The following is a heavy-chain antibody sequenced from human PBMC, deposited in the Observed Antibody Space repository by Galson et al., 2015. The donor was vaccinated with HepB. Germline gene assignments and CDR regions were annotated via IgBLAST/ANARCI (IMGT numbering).Heavy chain of an antibody. D-gene: IGHD5-18*01. J-gene: IGHJ4*02. Sequence: SLRLSCAASGFTFGTYGMHWVRQAPGKGLEWVAVIWYDGSNEYYADSVRGRFTISRDNSRNTLYLRLNTLRAEDTAVYYCVRGSGYSYAYPFDRWGQGTLVTVSS. CDR3: VRGSGYSYAYPFDR. V-gene: IGHV3-33*01. CDR2: IWYDGSNE. CDR1: GFTFGTYG.